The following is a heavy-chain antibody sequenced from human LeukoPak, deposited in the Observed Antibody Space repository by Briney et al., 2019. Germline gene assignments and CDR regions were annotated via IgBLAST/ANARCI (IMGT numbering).Heavy chain of an antibody. J-gene: IGHJ4*02. V-gene: IGHV3-23*01. CDR2: IGGSGGST. CDR1: GFTFSTYA. D-gene: IGHD1-26*01. CDR3: AKGVGGTPFDY. Sequence: PGGSLRLSCAASGFTFSTYAVSWVRQAPGKGLEWVSAIGGSGGSTYYADSVKGRFTISRDSSKNTLYLQMNSLRAEDTAVYYCAKGVGGTPFDYWGQGTLVTVSS.